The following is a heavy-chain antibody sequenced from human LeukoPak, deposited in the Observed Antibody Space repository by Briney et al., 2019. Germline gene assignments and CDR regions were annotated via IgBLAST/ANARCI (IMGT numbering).Heavy chain of an antibody. CDR3: ARDFSWGSGSYLHY. CDR2: INPNSGGT. J-gene: IGHJ4*02. V-gene: IGHV1-2*02. Sequence: ASVKVSCKASGYTFTGYYMHWVRQAPGQGLEWMGWINPNSGGTNYAQKFQGRVTMTRDTSISTAYMELSRLRSDDTAVYYCARDFSWGSGSYLHYWGQGTLVTVSS. CDR1: GYTFTGYY. D-gene: IGHD3-10*01.